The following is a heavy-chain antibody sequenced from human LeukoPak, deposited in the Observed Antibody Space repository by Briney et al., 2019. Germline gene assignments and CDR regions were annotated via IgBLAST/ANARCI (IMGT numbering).Heavy chain of an antibody. CDR1: GYTFTSYG. D-gene: IGHD3-3*01. CDR3: ARDITIFGVVISWFDP. Sequence: ASVRVSSKASGYTFTSYGISWVRQAPGQGLEWMGWISAYNGNTNYAQKLQGRVTMTTDTSTSTAYMELRSLRSDDTAVYYCARDITIFGVVISWFDPWGQGTLVTVSS. J-gene: IGHJ5*02. CDR2: ISAYNGNT. V-gene: IGHV1-18*01.